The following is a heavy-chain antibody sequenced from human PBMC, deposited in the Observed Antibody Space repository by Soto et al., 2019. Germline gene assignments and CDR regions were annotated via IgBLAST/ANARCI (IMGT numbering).Heavy chain of an antibody. CDR2: ISSVGSTV. J-gene: IGHJ4*02. CDR3: AKEATNINNFDY. CDR1: GFIFSNYE. V-gene: IGHV3-48*03. Sequence: GGSLRLSCAASGFIFSNYEMNWVRQAPGKGLEWLSYISSVGSTVYYADSVKGRFTISRDSAKSSLYLQMNSLRAEDTAVYYCAKEATNINNFDYWGKGTLVTVS. D-gene: IGHD1-26*01.